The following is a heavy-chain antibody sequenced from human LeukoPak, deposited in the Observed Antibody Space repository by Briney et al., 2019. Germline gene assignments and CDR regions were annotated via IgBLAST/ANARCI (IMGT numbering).Heavy chain of an antibody. CDR2: INHSGST. CDR3: ARGRYYYGSGSYPHFDY. CDR1: GGSFSGYY. J-gene: IGHJ4*02. V-gene: IGHV4-34*01. D-gene: IGHD3-10*01. Sequence: PSETLSLTCAVYGGSFSGYYWSWIRQPPGKGLEWIGEINHSGSTNYNPSLKSRVTISVDTSKNQFSLKLSSVTAAGTAVYYCARGRYYYGSGSYPHFDYWGQGTLVTVSS.